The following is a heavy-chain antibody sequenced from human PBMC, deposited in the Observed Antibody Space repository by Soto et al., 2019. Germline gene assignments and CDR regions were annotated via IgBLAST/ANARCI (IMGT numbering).Heavy chain of an antibody. Sequence: PAEALCISCTVSVGSICVFYWSWIRQPPGKGLEWIGYIYYSGSTNYNPSLKSRVTISVDTSKNQFSLNLRSMSPADTAVYYCARVGGLAARTFDYWGPGTMVTVSS. CDR2: IYYSGST. CDR3: ARVGGLAARTFDY. CDR1: VGSICVFY. D-gene: IGHD6-6*01. V-gene: IGHV4-59*01. J-gene: IGHJ4*02.